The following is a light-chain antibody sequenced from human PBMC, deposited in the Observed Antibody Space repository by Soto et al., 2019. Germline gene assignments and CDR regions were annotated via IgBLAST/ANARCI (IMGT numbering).Light chain of an antibody. CDR3: QQYYSLPLT. Sequence: DIVMTQSPDSLAVSLGERATINCKSSQSVLYSSNSKNYLAWYQQKPRQPPKLLIYWASTRESGVPDRFSGSGSGSDFTLTISSLQVEDVAVYYCQQYYSLPLTFGGGTKVEIK. J-gene: IGKJ4*01. V-gene: IGKV4-1*01. CDR2: WAS. CDR1: QSVLYSSNSKNY.